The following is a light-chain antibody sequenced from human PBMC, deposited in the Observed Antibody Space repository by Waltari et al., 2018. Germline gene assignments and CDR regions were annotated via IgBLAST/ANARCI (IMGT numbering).Light chain of an antibody. J-gene: IGKJ1*01. CDR1: QSVGRT. Sequence: EIVLTQSPGNLSLSPGERATLSCRASQSVGRTLAWYQQKPGQAPRLLIYGASNRATGTPDRFSGSGSGTDFSLTISRLDPADFAVYYCQHYVRLPVAFGQGTTVEIK. CDR3: QHYVRLPVA. CDR2: GAS. V-gene: IGKV3-20*01.